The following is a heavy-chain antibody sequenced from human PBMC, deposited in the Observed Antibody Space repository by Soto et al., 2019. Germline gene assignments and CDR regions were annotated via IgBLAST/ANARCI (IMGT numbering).Heavy chain of an antibody. J-gene: IGHJ3*02. CDR1: GGSFSCYY. V-gene: IGHV4-34*01. CDR2: INHSGST. Sequence: SETLSLTCAVYGGSFSCYYWSWIRQPPGKGLEWIGEINHSGSTNYNPSLKSRVTISVDTSKNQFPLKLSSVTAADTAVYYCARGPVVPAATGAFDIWGQGTMVT. D-gene: IGHD2-2*01. CDR3: ARGPVVPAATGAFDI.